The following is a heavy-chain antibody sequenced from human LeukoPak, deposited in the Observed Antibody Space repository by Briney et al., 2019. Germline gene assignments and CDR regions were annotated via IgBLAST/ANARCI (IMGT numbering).Heavy chain of an antibody. CDR2: ITYSGST. D-gene: IGHD4-11*01. CDR1: GGSFSGYY. V-gene: IGHV4-34*01. J-gene: IGHJ3*01. Sequence: SETLSLTCAVYGGSFSGYYWSWIRQPPGKGLEWIGEITYSGSTNYNPSLKSRVTISVDTSKIQFSLKLTSVTAADTAVYYCARSHDYSASLAFDVWGQGTMVTVSS. CDR3: ARSHDYSASLAFDV.